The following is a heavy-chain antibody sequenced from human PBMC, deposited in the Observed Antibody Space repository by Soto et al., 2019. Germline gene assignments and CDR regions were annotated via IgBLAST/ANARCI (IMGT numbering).Heavy chain of an antibody. J-gene: IGHJ5*02. Sequence: QVQLQQWGAGLLKPSETLSLTCAVYGGSFSGYYWSWIRQPPGKGLEWIGEINHSGSTNYNPSLKSRVTISVDTSKNQFSLKLSSVTAADTAVYYCARGSNIVVVPAARNNWFEPWGQGTLVTVSS. CDR1: GGSFSGYY. D-gene: IGHD2-2*01. V-gene: IGHV4-34*01. CDR3: ARGSNIVVVPAARNNWFEP. CDR2: INHSGST.